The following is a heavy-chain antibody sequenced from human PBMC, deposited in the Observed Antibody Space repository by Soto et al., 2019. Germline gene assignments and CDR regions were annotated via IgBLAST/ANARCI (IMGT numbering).Heavy chain of an antibody. J-gene: IGHJ6*02. CDR3: SRVRVYYYGSGSYGPYGMDV. D-gene: IGHD3-10*01. CDR2: INHSGST. Sequence: LSLTCAVYGGSFSGYYWSWIRQPPGKGLEWIGEINHSGSTNYNPSLKSRVTISVDTSKNQFSLKLSSVTAADTAVYYCSRVRVYYYGSGSYGPYGMDVWGQGTTVTVSS. V-gene: IGHV4-34*01. CDR1: GGSFSGYY.